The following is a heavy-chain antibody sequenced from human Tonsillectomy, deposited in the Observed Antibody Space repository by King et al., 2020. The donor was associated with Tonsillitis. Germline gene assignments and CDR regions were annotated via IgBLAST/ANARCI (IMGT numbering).Heavy chain of an antibody. Sequence: VQLVESGGGLVQPGGSLRLSCAASGFTVSDHYMDWVRQAPGKGLEWVGRIRNKANSYTTEYAASVKGRFTISRDDSKKSLYLQMNSLKPEDTAVSYCASGVVGATDYWGQGTLVTVSS. CDR1: GFTVSDHY. D-gene: IGHD1-26*01. CDR3: ASGVVGATDY. V-gene: IGHV3-72*01. CDR2: IRNKANSYTT. J-gene: IGHJ4*02.